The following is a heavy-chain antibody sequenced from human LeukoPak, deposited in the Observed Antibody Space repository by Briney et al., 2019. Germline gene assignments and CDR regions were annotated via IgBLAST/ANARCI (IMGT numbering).Heavy chain of an antibody. Sequence: GRSLRLSCAASGFAFNDYGRNWFRQAPGKGLEWVSDISWNSGRIGYADSVKGRFTISRDVAKNSLYLQMNSLRVEDTALYYCAKDTPSGSYFFDYWGQGTLVTVSS. CDR2: ISWNSGRI. V-gene: IGHV3-9*01. CDR3: AKDTPSGSYFFDY. D-gene: IGHD1-26*01. CDR1: GFAFNDYG. J-gene: IGHJ4*02.